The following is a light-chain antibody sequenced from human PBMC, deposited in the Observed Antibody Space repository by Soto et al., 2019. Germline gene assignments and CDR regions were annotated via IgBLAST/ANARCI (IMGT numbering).Light chain of an antibody. J-gene: IGKJ1*01. CDR1: QTISSW. Sequence: DIQMTQSPSTLSGSIGDRVTITCRASQTISSWLAWYQQKPGKAPKLLIYKASTLKSGVPSRFSGSGSGTEFTLTISGLQPDDFATYYCQQYHAFPWTFGQVAKVDI. CDR2: KAS. V-gene: IGKV1-5*03. CDR3: QQYHAFPWT.